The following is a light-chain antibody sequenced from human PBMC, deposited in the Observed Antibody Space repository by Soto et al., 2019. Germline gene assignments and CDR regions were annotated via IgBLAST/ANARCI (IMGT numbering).Light chain of an antibody. Sequence: IVMTQSPDSLAVSLGERATINCKSSQRLLYTSNNKKYLAWFQQKPGQPPRLLIYWASTRESGVPDRFSGSGSGTDFTLTISSLQAEDVAVYYCQQYYSIPRTFGQGTKVDTK. CDR2: WAS. J-gene: IGKJ1*01. V-gene: IGKV4-1*01. CDR3: QQYYSIPRT. CDR1: QRLLYTSNNKKY.